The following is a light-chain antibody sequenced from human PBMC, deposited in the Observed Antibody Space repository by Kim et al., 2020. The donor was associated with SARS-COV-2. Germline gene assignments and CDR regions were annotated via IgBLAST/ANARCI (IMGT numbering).Light chain of an antibody. CDR3: MQALQTPLT. CDR2: LGS. J-gene: IGKJ1*01. V-gene: IGKV2-28*01. Sequence: SASISCRSSQSLLDSTGYDYLDLYLQKPGQSPQLLMYLGSNRASGVPDRFSGRGSGTDFTLKISRVEAEDVGVYYCMQALQTPLTFGQGTKVDIK. CDR1: QSLLDSTGYDY.